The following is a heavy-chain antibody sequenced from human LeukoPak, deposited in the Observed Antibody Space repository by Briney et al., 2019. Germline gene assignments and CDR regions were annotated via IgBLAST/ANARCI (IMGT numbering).Heavy chain of an antibody. Sequence: ASETLSLTCSISGGSIYSSSYYWAWIRQPPGKGLEWIGSINYSGSSFYNPSLKSRVALSVDTSKHQFSVRVSSVTAADTAVYYCARARDQLLLRMRYYYGMDVWGQGTTVTVSS. J-gene: IGHJ6*02. V-gene: IGHV4-39*07. D-gene: IGHD2-2*01. CDR2: INYSGSS. CDR1: GGSIYSSSYY. CDR3: ARARDQLLLRMRYYYGMDV.